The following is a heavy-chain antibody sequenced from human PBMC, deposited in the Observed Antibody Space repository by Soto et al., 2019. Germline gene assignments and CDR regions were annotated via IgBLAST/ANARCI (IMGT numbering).Heavy chain of an antibody. J-gene: IGHJ6*02. CDR1: GFTFNSYS. CDR2: ISGSGGST. V-gene: IGHV3-23*01. Sequence: GGSLRLSCAASGFTFNSYSMNWVRQAPGKGLEWVSAISGSGGSTYYADSVKGRFTISRDNSKNTLYLQMNSLRAEDTAVYYCAKDSAYYYGSGSYYKTPGYYGMDVWGQGTTVTVSS. D-gene: IGHD3-10*01. CDR3: AKDSAYYYGSGSYYKTPGYYGMDV.